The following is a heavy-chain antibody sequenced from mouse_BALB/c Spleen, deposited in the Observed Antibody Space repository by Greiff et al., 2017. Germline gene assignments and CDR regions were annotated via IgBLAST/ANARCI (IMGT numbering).Heavy chain of an antibody. CDR2: IWGDGST. D-gene: IGHD2-10*01. CDR3: AREVLAYHYAMDY. Sequence: QVQLKESGPGLVAPSQSLSITCTVSGFSLTGYGVNWVRQPPGKGLEWLGMIWGDGSTDYNSALKSRLSISKDNSKSQVFLKMNSLQTDDTARYYCAREVLAYHYAMDYWGQGTSVTVSS. V-gene: IGHV2-6-7*01. J-gene: IGHJ4*01. CDR1: GFSLTGYG.